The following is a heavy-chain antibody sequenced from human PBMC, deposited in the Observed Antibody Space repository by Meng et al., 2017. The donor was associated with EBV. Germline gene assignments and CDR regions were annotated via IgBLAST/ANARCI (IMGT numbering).Heavy chain of an antibody. CDR2: INPNSGGT. J-gene: IGHJ4*02. D-gene: IGHD2-15*01. CDR3: ARGPCSVGSCYPDF. Sequence: QVRLCRAGAEVKKPGTSVKVPRNAPGYPFTGSYIPWVRQAPGQGLEWMGRINPNSGGTNYAQKFQGRVTMTRDTSISTAYMELSRLRSDDTAVYYCARGPCSVGSCYPDFWGQGTLVTVSS. V-gene: IGHV1-2*06. CDR1: GYPFTGSY.